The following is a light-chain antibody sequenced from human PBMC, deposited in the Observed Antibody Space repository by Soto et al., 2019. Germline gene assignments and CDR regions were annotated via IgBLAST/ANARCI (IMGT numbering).Light chain of an antibody. J-gene: IGKJ1*01. CDR1: QSVDSY. CDR3: QPCNNWPLT. CDR2: DAS. V-gene: IGKV3-11*01. Sequence: EIVLTQSPATLSLSPGERATLSCRASQSVDSYLAWYQHKLGQAPRLLIYDASNRATGVPARFSGSGSGADFTLTISRLEPEDFAVYYCQPCNNWPLTFGQGTKVDIK.